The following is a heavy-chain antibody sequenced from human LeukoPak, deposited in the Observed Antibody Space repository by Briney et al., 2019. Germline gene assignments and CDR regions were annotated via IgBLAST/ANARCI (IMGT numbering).Heavy chain of an antibody. CDR3: AKGGLVHPLHI. J-gene: IGHJ3*02. D-gene: IGHD3/OR15-3a*01. CDR2: INGNGGST. Sequence: GGSLRLSCAASGFTFSSYAMSWVRQAPGKGLEWVSGINGNGGSTYNADSVKGRFTISRDNSKNTLYLQMNSLRAEDTAVYYCAKGGLVHPLHIWGQGTMVTVSS. CDR1: GFTFSSYA. V-gene: IGHV3-23*01.